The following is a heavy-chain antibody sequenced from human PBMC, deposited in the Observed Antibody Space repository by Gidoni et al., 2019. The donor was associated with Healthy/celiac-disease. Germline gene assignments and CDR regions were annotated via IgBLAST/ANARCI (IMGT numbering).Heavy chain of an antibody. D-gene: IGHD3-3*01. J-gene: IGHJ6*02. Sequence: QVQLVESGGGVVQPGRSLRLSCAASGFTFSSYGMHWVRQGPGKGLEWVAVISYDGSNKYYADSVKGRFTISRDNSKNTLYLQMNSLRAEDTAVYYCAKDNFGDGGGMDVWGQGTTVTVSS. V-gene: IGHV3-30*18. CDR1: GFTFSSYG. CDR2: ISYDGSNK. CDR3: AKDNFGDGGGMDV.